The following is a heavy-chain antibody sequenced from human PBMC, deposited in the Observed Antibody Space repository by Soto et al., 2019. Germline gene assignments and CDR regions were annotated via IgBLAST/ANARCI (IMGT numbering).Heavy chain of an antibody. CDR3: AKDRAYYDSDYYMDV. J-gene: IGHJ6*03. CDR1: GVTCISYG. D-gene: IGHD3-3*01. Sequence: GGSLRHSCAASGVTCISYGMHWVRQAPGKGLEWVAVISYDGSNKYYADSVKGRFTISRDNSKNTLYLQMNSLRAEDTAVYYCAKDRAYYDSDYYMDVWRKGTTVTV. V-gene: IGHV3-30*18. CDR2: ISYDGSNK.